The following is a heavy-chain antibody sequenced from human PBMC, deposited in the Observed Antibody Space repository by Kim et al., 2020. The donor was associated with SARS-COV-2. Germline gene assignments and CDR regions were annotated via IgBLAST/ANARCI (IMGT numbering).Heavy chain of an antibody. D-gene: IGHD2-15*01. Sequence: RKYYATSVKSRSTITRDNSKNTMHLQMRSLRAEDTALYYCGRRGDRATLDYWGQGTLVTVSS. V-gene: IGHV3-64D*06. CDR2: RK. J-gene: IGHJ4*02. CDR3: GRRGDRATLDY.